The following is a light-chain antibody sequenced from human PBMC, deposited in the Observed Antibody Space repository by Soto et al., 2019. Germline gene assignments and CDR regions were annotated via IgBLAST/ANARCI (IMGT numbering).Light chain of an antibody. V-gene: IGLV2-23*01. CDR2: EGG. CDR1: SSDVGTYNL. J-gene: IGLJ1*01. Sequence: QSVLTQPASVSGSPGQSIALSCTGTSSDVGTYNLVSWYQQHPGKAPKLLISEGGKRPSGVSDRFSGSKSGNTASLTISGHQAEDEADYYCCSFAAGNTYVIGTGTKLTVL. CDR3: CSFAAGNTYV.